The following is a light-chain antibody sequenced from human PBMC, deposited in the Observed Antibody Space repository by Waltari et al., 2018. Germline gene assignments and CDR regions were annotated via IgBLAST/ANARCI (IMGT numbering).Light chain of an antibody. CDR1: QSVSSIS. V-gene: IGKV3-20*01. Sequence: IVLTQSPDTLSLSPGERATLSCRASQSVSSISLAWYQQKPGQAPRLLSHGTSSRATGFPDRFSGSGSGTDFTLTISRLEPEDFAVYHCQQYDGSAVTFGGGTKVEIK. CDR3: QQYDGSAVT. J-gene: IGKJ4*01. CDR2: GTS.